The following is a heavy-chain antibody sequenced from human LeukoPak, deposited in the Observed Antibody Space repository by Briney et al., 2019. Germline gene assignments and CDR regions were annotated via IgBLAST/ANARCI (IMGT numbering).Heavy chain of an antibody. CDR2: IYYSGST. Sequence: SETLSLTCTVSGGSISSSSYYWGWIRQPPGKGLEWIGSIYYSGSTYYNPSLKSRVTISVDTSKNQFSLKLSSVTAADTAVYYCARRRSGYGRGENYYYMDVWGKGTTVTISS. D-gene: IGHD5-12*01. J-gene: IGHJ6*03. V-gene: IGHV4-39*07. CDR3: ARRRSGYGRGENYYYMDV. CDR1: GGSISSSSYY.